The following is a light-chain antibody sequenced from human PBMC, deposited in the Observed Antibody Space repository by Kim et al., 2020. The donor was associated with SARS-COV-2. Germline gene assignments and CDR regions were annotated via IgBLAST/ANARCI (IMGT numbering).Light chain of an antibody. CDR3: QQYNSYPWT. V-gene: IGKV1-5*01. J-gene: IGKJ1*01. CDR2: DAS. CDR1: QSISSW. Sequence: GDRVTITCRASQSISSWLAWYQQKPGKAPKLLIYDASSLESGVPSRFRGSGSGTEFTLTISSLQPDDFATYYCQQYNSYPWTFGQGTKVDIK.